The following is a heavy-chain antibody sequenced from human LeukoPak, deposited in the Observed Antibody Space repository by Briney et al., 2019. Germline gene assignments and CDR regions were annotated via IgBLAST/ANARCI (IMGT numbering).Heavy chain of an antibody. CDR2: IIPIFGTA. J-gene: IGHJ6*03. D-gene: IGHD2-2*01. CDR1: GGTFSSYA. Sequence: ASVKVSCKASGGTFSSYAISWVRQAPGQGLEWMGGIIPIFGTANYAQKFQGRVTITTDESTSTAYMELSSLRSEDTAVYYCASTSGTNVVVPAFHYMDVWDKGTTVTVSS. V-gene: IGHV1-69*05. CDR3: ASTSGTNVVVPAFHYMDV.